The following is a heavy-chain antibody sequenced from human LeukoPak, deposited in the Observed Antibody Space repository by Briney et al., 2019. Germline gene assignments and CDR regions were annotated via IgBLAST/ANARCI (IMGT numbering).Heavy chain of an antibody. J-gene: IGHJ4*02. CDR3: AKSQQSRGQLAVDY. D-gene: IGHD6-6*01. CDR1: GFTFSSYA. V-gene: IGHV3-23*01. CDR2: ISGSGGST. Sequence: GGSLRLSCASSGFTFSSYAMSWVRQAPGKGLEWVSAISGSGGSTYYADSVKGRFTISRDNSKNTLYLQMNSLRAEDTAVYYCAKSQQSRGQLAVDYWGQGTLVTVSS.